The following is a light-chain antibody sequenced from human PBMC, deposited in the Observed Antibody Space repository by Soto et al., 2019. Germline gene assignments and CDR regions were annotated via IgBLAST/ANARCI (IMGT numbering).Light chain of an antibody. CDR2: GAS. J-gene: IGKJ2*01. CDR1: QSVSSN. CDR3: QQDNKWPPYT. Sequence: EIVMTQSPANLSVSPGERATLSCRASQSVSSNSAWYQQKPGQGPRLLIYGASTRATGIPARFSGSGSGTEFAHTISSLQSEDFAVYYCQQDNKWPPYTFGQGTNVEIK. V-gene: IGKV3-15*01.